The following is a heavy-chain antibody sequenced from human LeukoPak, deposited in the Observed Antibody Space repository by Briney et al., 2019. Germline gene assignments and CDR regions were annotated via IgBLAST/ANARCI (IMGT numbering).Heavy chain of an antibody. CDR2: IYYSGNT. V-gene: IGHV4-39*01. Sequence: KASETLSLTCTVSGGSISSGSHYWGWIRQPPGKGLEWIGSIYYSGNTYYNASLKSQVSISIDTSKNQFSLKLTSVTAADTAVYYCARQTGSGLFILPGGQGTLVTVSS. J-gene: IGHJ4*02. D-gene: IGHD3/OR15-3a*01. CDR1: GGSISSGSHY. CDR3: ARQTGSGLFILP.